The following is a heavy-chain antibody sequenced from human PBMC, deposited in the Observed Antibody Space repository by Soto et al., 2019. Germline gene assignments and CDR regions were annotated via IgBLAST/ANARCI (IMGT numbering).Heavy chain of an antibody. CDR1: GFTFSSYA. CDR3: AKGALSSGWYADFDY. Sequence: EVQLLESGGGLVQPGGSLRFSCAASGFTFSSYAMSWVRQAPGKGLEWVSTISGSGGSTYYPDSVKGRFTISRDNSKNTLYLQMNSLRAEDTAVYYCAKGALSSGWYADFDYWGQGTLVTVSS. V-gene: IGHV3-23*01. J-gene: IGHJ4*02. CDR2: ISGSGGST. D-gene: IGHD6-19*01.